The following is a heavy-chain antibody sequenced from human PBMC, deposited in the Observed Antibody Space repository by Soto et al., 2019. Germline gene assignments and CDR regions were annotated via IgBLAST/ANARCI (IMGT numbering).Heavy chain of an antibody. CDR1: GYTFTSHG. CDR3: ARDRVLNGLFDY. V-gene: IGHV1-3*01. D-gene: IGHD1-1*01. CDR2: IDGGSGNT. J-gene: IGHJ4*02. Sequence: QVQLVQSGAEVKKPGASVKVSCKASGYTFTSHGIHWVRQAPGQGLEWMGGIDGGSGNTKYSPKIQGRVTVTRDTSASTAYMELSSLRSEDTAVYYCARDRVLNGLFDYWGQGTLVTVS.